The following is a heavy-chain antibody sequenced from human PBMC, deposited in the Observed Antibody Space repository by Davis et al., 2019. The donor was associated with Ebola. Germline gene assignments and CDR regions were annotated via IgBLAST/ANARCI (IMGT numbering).Heavy chain of an antibody. CDR1: GGSFSGYY. CDR2: INHSGST. CDR3: ARSPPYYYGSGYNWFDP. D-gene: IGHD3-10*01. Sequence: SETLSLTCAVYGGSFSGYYWSWIRQPPGKGLEWIGAINHSGSTNYNPSLKSRVTISVDTSKNQFSLKLSSVTAADTAVYYCARSPPYYYGSGYNWFDPWGQGTLVTVSS. J-gene: IGHJ5*02. V-gene: IGHV4-34*01.